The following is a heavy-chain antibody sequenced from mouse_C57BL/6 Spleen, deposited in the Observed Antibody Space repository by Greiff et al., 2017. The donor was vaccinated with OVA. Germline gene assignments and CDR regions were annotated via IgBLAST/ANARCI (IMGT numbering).Heavy chain of an antibody. Sequence: QVQLQQPGAELVRPGSSVKLSCKASGYTFTSYWMHWVKQRPIQGLEWIGNIDPSDSETHYNQKFKDKATLTVDKSSSTAYMQLSSLPSEDSAVYYCAREDHYDNPFDYWGQGTTLTVSS. CDR1: GYTFTSYW. V-gene: IGHV1-52*01. CDR2: IDPSDSET. J-gene: IGHJ2*01. D-gene: IGHD2-1*01. CDR3: AREDHYDNPFDY.